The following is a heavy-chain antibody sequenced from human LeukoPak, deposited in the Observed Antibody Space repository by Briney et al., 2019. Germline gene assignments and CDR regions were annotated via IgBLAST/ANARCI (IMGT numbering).Heavy chain of an antibody. CDR3: ARGAPYGDDAFDI. Sequence: GASVKVSCKASGYTFTGYYMHWLRQAPGQGLEWMGWISAYNGNTNYAQKLQGRVTMTTDTSTSTAYMELRSLRSDDTAVYYCARGAPYGDDAFDIWGQGTMVTVSS. CDR2: ISAYNGNT. V-gene: IGHV1-18*04. J-gene: IGHJ3*02. CDR1: GYTFTGYY. D-gene: IGHD3-10*01.